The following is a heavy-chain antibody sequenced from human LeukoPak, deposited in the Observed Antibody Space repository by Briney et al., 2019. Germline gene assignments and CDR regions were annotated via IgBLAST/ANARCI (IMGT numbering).Heavy chain of an antibody. CDR3: ARPRHIYCSGGSCYGTYWDY. V-gene: IGHV3-74*01. CDR2: INSDGSST. J-gene: IGHJ4*02. D-gene: IGHD2-15*01. CDR1: GFTFSSYW. Sequence: GGSLRLSCAASGFTFSSYWMHWVRQAPGKGLVWVSRINSDGSSTSYADSVKGRFTISRDNAKNTLYLQMNSLGAEDTAVYYCARPRHIYCSGGSCYGTYWDYWGQGTLVTVSS.